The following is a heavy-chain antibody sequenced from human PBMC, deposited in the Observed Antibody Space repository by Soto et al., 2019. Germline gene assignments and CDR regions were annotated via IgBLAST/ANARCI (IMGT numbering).Heavy chain of an antibody. J-gene: IGHJ6*02. Sequence: PGGSLRLSRTASGFTFGDYAMSWFRQAPGKGLEWVGFIRSKAYGGTTEYAASVKGRFTISRDDSKSIAYLQMNSLKTEDTAVYYCTRAGYCSSTSCHSNYYYGMDVWGQGTTATVSS. CDR1: GFTFGDYA. CDR2: IRSKAYGGTT. CDR3: TRAGYCSSTSCHSNYYYGMDV. D-gene: IGHD2-2*01. V-gene: IGHV3-49*03.